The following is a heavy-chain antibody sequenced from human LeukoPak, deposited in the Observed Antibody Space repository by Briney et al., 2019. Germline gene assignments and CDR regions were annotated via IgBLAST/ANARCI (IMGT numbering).Heavy chain of an antibody. Sequence: PSETLSLTCTVSGGSISNYYWSWIRQPAGKGLEWIGRIYISGSTNYNPSLKSRVTMSVDTSKNQFSLKLSSVTAADTAVYYCARDGRYYNYYMDVWGKGTTATVSS. J-gene: IGHJ6*03. D-gene: IGHD3/OR15-3a*01. CDR1: GGSISNYY. CDR2: IYISGST. CDR3: ARDGRYYNYYMDV. V-gene: IGHV4-4*07.